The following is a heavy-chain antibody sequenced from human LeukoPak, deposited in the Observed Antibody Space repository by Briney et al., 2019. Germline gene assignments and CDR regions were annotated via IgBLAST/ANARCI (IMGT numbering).Heavy chain of an antibody. V-gene: IGHV4-59*02. D-gene: IGHD3-22*01. CDR2: IYYSGST. CDR1: GFTVSSNY. CDR3: ARENPSGYYNRPIDY. Sequence: PGGSLRLSCAASGFTVSSNYMSWVRQPPGKGLEWIGSIYYSGSTYYNPSLKSRVTMSVDTSKNQFSLKLSSVTAADTAIYYCARENPSGYYNRPIDYWGQGTLVTVSS. J-gene: IGHJ4*02.